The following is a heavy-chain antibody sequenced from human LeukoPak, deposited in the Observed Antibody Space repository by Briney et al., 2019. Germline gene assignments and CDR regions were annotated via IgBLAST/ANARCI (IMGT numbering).Heavy chain of an antibody. V-gene: IGHV4-34*01. Sequence: PETLSLTCAVYGGSFSGYYWSWIRQPPGKGLEWIGEINHSGSTNYNPSLKSRVTISVDTSKNQFSLKLSSVTAADTAVYYCARGGSQQLAQYFQHWGQGTLVTVSS. CDR3: ARGGSQQLAQYFQH. CDR2: INHSGST. D-gene: IGHD6-13*01. CDR1: GGSFSGYY. J-gene: IGHJ1*01.